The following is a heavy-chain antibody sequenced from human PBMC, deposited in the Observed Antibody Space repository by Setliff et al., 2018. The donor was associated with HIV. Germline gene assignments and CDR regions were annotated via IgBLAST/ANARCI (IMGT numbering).Heavy chain of an antibody. CDR2: MSYDGNNK. J-gene: IGHJ3*02. Sequence: GGSLRLSCATSGFTFSPYAIHWVRQAPGKGLEWVAVMSYDGNNKYYADSVKGRFTISRDNSKNTLFLQMNSLRPEDTAVYYCARGGGGYDSSGNDAFDIWGQGTMVTVSS. CDR1: GFTFSPYA. D-gene: IGHD3-22*01. V-gene: IGHV3-30*06. CDR3: ARGGGGYDSSGNDAFDI.